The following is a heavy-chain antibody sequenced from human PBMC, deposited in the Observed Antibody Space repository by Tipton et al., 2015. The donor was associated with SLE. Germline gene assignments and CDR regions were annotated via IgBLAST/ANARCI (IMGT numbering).Heavy chain of an antibody. J-gene: IGHJ4*02. CDR2: IYYSGST. CDR1: GDSINSDGYF. CDR3: AGALDTTMGPFDC. V-gene: IGHV4-31*03. D-gene: IGHD5-18*01. Sequence: TLSLTCTVSGDSINSDGYFWTWIRQPPGKGLEWIGYIYYSGSTYYNPSLQSRLTMSVDTSRNQFSLKLTSVTAADTAVYYCAGALDTTMGPFDCWGQGTLVTVSS.